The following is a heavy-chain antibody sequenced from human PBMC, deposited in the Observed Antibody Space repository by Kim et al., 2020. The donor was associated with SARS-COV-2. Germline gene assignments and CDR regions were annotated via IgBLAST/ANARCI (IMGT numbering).Heavy chain of an antibody. V-gene: IGHV4-30-4*01. J-gene: IGHJ3*02. Sequence: SETLSLTCTVSGGSISSGDYYWSWIRQPPGKGLEWIGYIYYSGSTYYNPSLKSRVTISVDTPKNQFSLKLSSVTAADTAVYYCARARTTITMIVVVINAFDIWGQGTMVTVSS. CDR3: ARARTTITMIVVVINAFDI. D-gene: IGHD3-22*01. CDR1: GGSISSGDYY. CDR2: IYYSGST.